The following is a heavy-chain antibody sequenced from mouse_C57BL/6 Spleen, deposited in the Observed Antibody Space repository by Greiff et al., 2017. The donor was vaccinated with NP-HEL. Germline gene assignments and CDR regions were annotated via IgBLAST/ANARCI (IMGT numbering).Heavy chain of an antibody. CDR2: INPNNGGT. Sequence: EVQLQQSGPELVKPGASVKISCKASGYTFTDYYMNWVKQSHGKSLEWIGDINPNNGGTSYNQKFKGKATLTVDKSSSTAYMELRSLTSEDSAVYYCASHPERYAMDYWGQGTSVTVSS. CDR1: GYTFTDYY. V-gene: IGHV1-26*01. J-gene: IGHJ4*01. CDR3: ASHPERYAMDY.